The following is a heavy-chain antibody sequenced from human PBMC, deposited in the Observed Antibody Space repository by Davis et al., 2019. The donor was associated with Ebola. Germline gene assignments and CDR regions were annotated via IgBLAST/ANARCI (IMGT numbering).Heavy chain of an antibody. J-gene: IGHJ3*02. CDR1: GGSISSSSYY. CDR2: IYYSGST. CDR3: ARASSLGMDAFDI. D-gene: IGHD7-27*01. V-gene: IGHV4-39*07. Sequence: PSETLSLTCTVSGGSISSSSYYWGWIRQPPGKGLEWIGSIYYSGSTYYNPALKSRVTISADTSKNQFSLNLRSVTAADTAVYYCARASSLGMDAFDIWGQGTMVTVSS.